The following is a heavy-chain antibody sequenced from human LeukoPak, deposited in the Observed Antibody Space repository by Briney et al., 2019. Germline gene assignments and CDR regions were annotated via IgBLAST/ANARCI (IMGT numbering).Heavy chain of an antibody. D-gene: IGHD3-10*01. J-gene: IGHJ4*02. CDR3: ARAHTGRVRGVHESPLDY. V-gene: IGHV1-8*01. Sequence: ASVKVSCKASGYTFTSYDINWVRQATGQGLEWMGWMNPNSGNTGYAQKFQGRVTMTRNTSISTAYMELSSLRSEDTAVYYCARAHTGRVRGVHESPLDYWGQGTLVTVSS. CDR2: MNPNSGNT. CDR1: GYTFTSYD.